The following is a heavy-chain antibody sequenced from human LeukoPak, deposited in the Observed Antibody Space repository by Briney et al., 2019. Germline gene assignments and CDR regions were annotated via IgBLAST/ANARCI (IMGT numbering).Heavy chain of an antibody. Sequence: SQTLSLTCTVSGGSISSSGYYWSWIRQHPGKGLEWIGYIYYSGSTYYNPSLKSRVTISVDTSKNQFSLKLSSVTAADTAVYYCARVARPRTGEDYYYYGMDVWGQGTTVTVSS. D-gene: IGHD7-27*01. CDR2: IYYSGST. J-gene: IGHJ6*02. V-gene: IGHV4-31*03. CDR3: ARVARPRTGEDYYYYGMDV. CDR1: GGSISSSGYY.